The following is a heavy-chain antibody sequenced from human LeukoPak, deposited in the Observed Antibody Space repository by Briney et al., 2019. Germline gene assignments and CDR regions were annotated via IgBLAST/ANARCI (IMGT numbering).Heavy chain of an antibody. CDR2: IYYTGST. CDR1: GGSINTYY. D-gene: IGHD1-26*01. CDR3: AKKKLGRDHVFDS. Sequence: SETLSLTCTVSGGSINTYYWSWIRQPPGKGLEWIGYIYYTGSTNYNPSLRSRVTMSLDTSKNQLSLKLNSLTAADTTVYYCAKKKLGRDHVFDSWGQGTMVTVSS. V-gene: IGHV4-59*01. J-gene: IGHJ3*02.